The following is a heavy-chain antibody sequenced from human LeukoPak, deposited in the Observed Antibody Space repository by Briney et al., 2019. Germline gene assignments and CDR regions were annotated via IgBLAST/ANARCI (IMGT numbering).Heavy chain of an antibody. D-gene: IGHD3-10*02. Sequence: SGGSLRLSCAASGFTFSSYGMRWVRQAPGKGLEWVAVIWYDGSNKYYADSVKGRFTISRDNSKNTLYLQMNSLRAEDTAVYYCARDVRSGFVDYWGQGTLVTVSS. CDR3: ARDVRSGFVDY. CDR1: GFTFSSYG. V-gene: IGHV3-33*01. CDR2: IWYDGSNK. J-gene: IGHJ4*02.